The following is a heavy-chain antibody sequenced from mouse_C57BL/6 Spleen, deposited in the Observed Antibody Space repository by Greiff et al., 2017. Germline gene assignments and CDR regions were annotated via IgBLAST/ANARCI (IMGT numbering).Heavy chain of an antibody. Sequence: VQLQQPGAELVKPGASVKMSCKASGYTFTSYWITWVKQRPGQGLEWIGDIYPGSGSTNYNEKFKSKATLTVDTSSSTAYMQLSSLPSEDSAVYYCARRYYGSSASWRQGTTLPVSS. D-gene: IGHD1-1*01. V-gene: IGHV1-55*01. CDR2: IYPGSGST. J-gene: IGHJ2*01. CDR3: ARRYYGSSAS. CDR1: GYTFTSYW.